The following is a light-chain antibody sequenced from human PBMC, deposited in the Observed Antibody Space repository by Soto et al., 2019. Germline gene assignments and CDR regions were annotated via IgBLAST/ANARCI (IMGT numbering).Light chain of an antibody. CDR2: AAS. CDR3: QQSHITTLFT. CDR1: QNINSH. J-gene: IGKJ2*01. V-gene: IGKV1-39*01. Sequence: DIQMTQSPSSLSASLGDRVTITCRASQNINSHLNWYQQKPGKAPKVLIYAASRLQSGVPSRFSGSGSGTEFTLTISSLEPDDFATYYCQQSHITTLFTFGKGTKLEIK.